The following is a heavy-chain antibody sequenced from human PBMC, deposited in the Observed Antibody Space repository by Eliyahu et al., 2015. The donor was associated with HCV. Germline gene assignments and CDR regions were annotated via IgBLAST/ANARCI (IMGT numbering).Heavy chain of an antibody. Sequence: QVTLRESGPALVKPTQTLTLTCTFSGFSLSTSGXXVSXIRQPPGKALEWLALIDWDDDKYYSTSLKTRLTISKDTSKNQVVLTMTNMDPVDTATYYCARSYYDFWSGYYIPGTPPGWFDPWGQGTLVTVSS. V-gene: IGHV2-70*01. D-gene: IGHD3-3*01. CDR3: ARSYYDFWSGYYIPGTPPGWFDP. CDR2: IDWDDDK. J-gene: IGHJ5*02. CDR1: GFSLSTSGXX.